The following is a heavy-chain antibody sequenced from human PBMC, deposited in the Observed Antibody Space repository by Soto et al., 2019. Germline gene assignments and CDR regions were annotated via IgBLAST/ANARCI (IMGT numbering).Heavy chain of an antibody. V-gene: IGHV4-61*01. CDR2: MYYSGST. D-gene: IGHD3-3*01. CDR3: ARTRDFWSGNDAFDI. CDR1: GGSVSSGSYY. J-gene: IGHJ3*02. Sequence: SETLSLTCTVPGGSVSSGSYYWSWIRQPPGKGLEWIGYMYYSGSTNYNPSLKSRVTISLDTSKNQFSLKLSSVTAADTAVYLCARTRDFWSGNDAFDIWGQGTMVTVSS.